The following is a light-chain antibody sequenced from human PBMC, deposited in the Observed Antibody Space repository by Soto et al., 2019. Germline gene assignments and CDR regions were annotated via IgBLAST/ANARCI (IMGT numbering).Light chain of an antibody. CDR2: GTS. V-gene: IGKV3-15*01. CDR3: QQYHTWPIT. CDR1: QSVSSN. J-gene: IGKJ4*01. Sequence: IVMTQSPATLSVSPGESATLSCRASQSVSSNLGWYQQKPGQAPRLLIYGTSTRITGIPARFSGSGSGTEFTLTISSLQSEDCAIYYCQQYHTWPITFGGGTKVDI.